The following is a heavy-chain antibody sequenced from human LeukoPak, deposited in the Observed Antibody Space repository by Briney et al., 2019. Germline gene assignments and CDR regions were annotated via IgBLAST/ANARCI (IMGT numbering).Heavy chain of an antibody. Sequence: SETLSLTCTVSGGSISSYYWSWIRQPAGKGLEWIGRIYSSGSTNYNPSLKSRVTMSVDTSKNQFSLKLSSVAAADTAVYYCARDCTSTSCYFGYWGRGTLVTVSS. CDR2: IYSSGST. CDR1: GGSISSYY. CDR3: ARDCTSTSCYFGY. D-gene: IGHD2-2*01. J-gene: IGHJ4*02. V-gene: IGHV4-4*07.